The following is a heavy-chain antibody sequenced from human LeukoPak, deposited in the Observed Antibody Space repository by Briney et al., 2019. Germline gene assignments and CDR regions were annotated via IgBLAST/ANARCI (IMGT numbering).Heavy chain of an antibody. CDR1: GFTFSNYA. J-gene: IGHJ3*01. V-gene: IGHV3-23*01. D-gene: IGHD4-17*01. Sequence: PGGSLRLSCAASGFTFSNYAMTWVRQAPEKGLEWVSSIRGSGGGTDYADSVKGRFTSSRDNSKNTLYLQMNSLRAEDTAVYYCGRDPNGDYVGAFDFRGQGTMVTVSS. CDR3: GRDPNGDYVGAFDF. CDR2: IRGSGGGT.